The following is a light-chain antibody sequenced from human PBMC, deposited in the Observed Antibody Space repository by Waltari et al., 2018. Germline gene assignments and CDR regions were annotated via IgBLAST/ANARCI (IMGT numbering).Light chain of an antibody. CDR2: AAS. V-gene: IGKV3-20*01. J-gene: IGKJ1*01. CDR3: QNHERLPAT. CDR1: QSVSKY. Sequence: EVVLTQSPGTLSLSPGERATLSYRASQSVSKYLAWYQQRPGQAPRLLIYAASTRATGVPDRFNGSGFGTDFSLTISRLEPEDIAVYFCQNHERLPATFGQGTRVEIK.